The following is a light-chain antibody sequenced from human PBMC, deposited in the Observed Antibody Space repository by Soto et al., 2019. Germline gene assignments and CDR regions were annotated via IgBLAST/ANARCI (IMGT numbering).Light chain of an antibody. CDR1: QNIYYN. CDR2: RAS. Sequence: ILMTQSPATVSVSPGESATLSCRAIQNIYYNVAWYQQRPGQAPRLLIYRASTRAPGNRPRFSGSGSGTEFTTTINSLQTEDFTVYTCLQYHNLWAFGQGTKVDIK. J-gene: IGKJ1*01. V-gene: IGKV3-15*01. CDR3: LQYHNLWA.